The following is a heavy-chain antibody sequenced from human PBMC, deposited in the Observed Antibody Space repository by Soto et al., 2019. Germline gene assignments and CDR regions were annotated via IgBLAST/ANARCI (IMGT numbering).Heavy chain of an antibody. J-gene: IGHJ6*01. CDR1: GGSISSYY. CDR2: IYYSGST. Sequence: SETLSLTCTVSGGSISSYYCSWIRQPPGKGLEWIGYIYYSGSTNYNPSLKSRVTISVDTSKNQLSLKVSSVTAEDTAVYYCARGKGTGYYAGMDVWGHGTTVTV. V-gene: IGHV4-59*01. CDR3: ARGKGTGYYAGMDV. D-gene: IGHD3-10*01.